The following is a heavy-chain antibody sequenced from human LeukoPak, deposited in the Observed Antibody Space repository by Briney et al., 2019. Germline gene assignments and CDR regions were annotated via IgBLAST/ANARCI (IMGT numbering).Heavy chain of an antibody. Sequence: ASVKVSCKASGGTFSSYAISWVRQAPGQGLEWMGGIIPIFGTANYAQKFQGRVTITADESTSAAYMELSSLRSEDTAVYYCARDPTHYDSSGYYVYFFDYWGQGTLVTVSS. J-gene: IGHJ4*02. CDR3: ARDPTHYDSSGYYVYFFDY. V-gene: IGHV1-69*01. CDR1: GGTFSSYA. D-gene: IGHD3-22*01. CDR2: IIPIFGTA.